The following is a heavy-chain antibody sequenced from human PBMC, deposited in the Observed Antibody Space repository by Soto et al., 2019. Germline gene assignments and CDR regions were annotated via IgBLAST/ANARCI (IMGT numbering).Heavy chain of an antibody. Sequence: SETLSLTCAVYGGSFSGYYWSWIRQPPGKGLEWIGEINHSGSTNYNPSLKSRFTISVDTSKNQFSLKLSSVTAADTAVYYCARGGLNYYGSGSYRPSYYYYGMDVWGQGTTVTVSS. J-gene: IGHJ6*02. CDR3: ARGGLNYYGSGSYRPSYYYYGMDV. CDR1: GGSFSGYY. V-gene: IGHV4-34*01. D-gene: IGHD3-10*01. CDR2: INHSGST.